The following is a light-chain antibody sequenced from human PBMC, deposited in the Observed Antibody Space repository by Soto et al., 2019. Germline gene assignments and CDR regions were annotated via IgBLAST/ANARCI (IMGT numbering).Light chain of an antibody. CDR1: QSVSSN. CDR2: GAS. Sequence: EIVMTQSPATLSLSPGERPTLSCRASQSVSSNLAWYQQKPGQAPRLLIYGASTRATGIPARFSGSGSGTELTLTISSLQSEDFAVYYCQQYNNWPPLTFGQGTKVEIK. J-gene: IGKJ1*01. V-gene: IGKV3-15*01. CDR3: QQYNNWPPLT.